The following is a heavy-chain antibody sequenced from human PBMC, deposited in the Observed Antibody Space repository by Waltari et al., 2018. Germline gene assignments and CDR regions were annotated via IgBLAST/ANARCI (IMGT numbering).Heavy chain of an antibody. Sequence: EVQLVESGGGLVKPGGSLRLSCAASGFTFSSYSMNWVRQAPGKGLEWVSSISSSSSYIYYADSVKGRFTISRDNAKNSLYLQMNILRAEDTAVYYCARDILVGASDYWGQGTLVTVSS. CDR2: ISSSSSYI. CDR1: GFTFSSYS. CDR3: ARDILVGASDY. D-gene: IGHD1-26*01. J-gene: IGHJ4*02. V-gene: IGHV3-21*01.